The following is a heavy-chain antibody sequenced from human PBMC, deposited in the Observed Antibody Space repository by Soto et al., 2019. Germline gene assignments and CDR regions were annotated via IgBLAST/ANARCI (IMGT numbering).Heavy chain of an antibody. D-gene: IGHD2-2*01. Sequence: SETLSLTCTVSGGSISSYYWSRIRQPPGKGLEWIGYIYYSGSTNCNPSLKSRVTISVDTSKNQFSLKLSSVTAADTAVYYCARHAYCSSTSCLWWFDPCGQGTLVTVSS. V-gene: IGHV4-59*08. CDR3: ARHAYCSSTSCLWWFDP. CDR2: IYYSGST. J-gene: IGHJ5*02. CDR1: GGSISSYY.